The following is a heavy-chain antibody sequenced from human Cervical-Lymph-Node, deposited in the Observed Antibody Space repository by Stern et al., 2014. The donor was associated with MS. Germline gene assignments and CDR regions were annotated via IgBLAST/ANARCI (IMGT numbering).Heavy chain of an antibody. J-gene: IGHJ5*02. D-gene: IGHD3-10*01. CDR1: GDTFTTYA. CDR2: ITAGHGNT. V-gene: IGHV1-3*01. Sequence: QVQLVQSGAEVKKPGASGKVSCKASGDTFTTYAIHWVCQAPGKRLEWMGWITAGHGNTKYSLKFQGRVTITRDTSASTAYMDLSSLRSEDTAVYYCARGPNFYGSGSFTRALHWFDPWGQGSLLTVSS. CDR3: ARGPNFYGSGSFTRALHWFDP.